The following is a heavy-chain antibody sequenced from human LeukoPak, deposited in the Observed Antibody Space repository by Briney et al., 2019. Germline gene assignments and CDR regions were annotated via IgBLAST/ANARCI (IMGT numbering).Heavy chain of an antibody. V-gene: IGHV3-23*01. Sequence: GGSLRLSCKASGFTFSNYAMSWVRQAPGKGLEWVANVRGSGETYYTESAKGRFTISRDNSKNTVYLQMNSLRAEDTAVYYCAKGASMTTVTTPDYWGQGTLVTVSS. J-gene: IGHJ4*02. CDR1: GFTFSNYA. D-gene: IGHD4-17*01. CDR2: VRGSGET. CDR3: AKGASMTTVTTPDY.